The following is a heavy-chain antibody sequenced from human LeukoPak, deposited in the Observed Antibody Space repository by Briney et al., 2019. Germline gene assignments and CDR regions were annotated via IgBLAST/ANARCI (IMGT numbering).Heavy chain of an antibody. CDR1: GFTFSDYY. D-gene: IGHD2-15*01. J-gene: IGHJ4*02. CDR2: ISPSDNGI. V-gene: IGHV3-11*01. CDR3: ARGKPGYCSGGSCRHYFDY. Sequence: GGSLRLSCAASGFTFSDYYMSWIRQAPGKGLEWVSYISPSDNGIYYADSVEGRFTISRDNAKNSLYLQMNSLRAEDTAVYYCARGKPGYCSGGSCRHYFDYWGQGTLVTVSS.